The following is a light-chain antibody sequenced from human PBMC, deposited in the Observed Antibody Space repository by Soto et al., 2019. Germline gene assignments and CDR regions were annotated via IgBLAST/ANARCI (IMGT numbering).Light chain of an antibody. V-gene: IGKV2-28*01. CDR2: LGS. CDR3: MQAQQIPRT. J-gene: IGKJ1*01. CDR1: QSPLLTSGDNY. Sequence: IVMTQSPLSLSVTPGEPASISCRSSQSPLLTSGDNYLDWYLQRPGQSPQLRIYLGSKRASGVSDRFSGSGSGTRFTLRISRVEAEDVGFYYCMQAQQIPRTFGQGTKVEIK.